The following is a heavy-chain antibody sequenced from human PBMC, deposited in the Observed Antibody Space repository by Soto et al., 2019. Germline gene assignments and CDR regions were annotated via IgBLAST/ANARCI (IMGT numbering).Heavy chain of an antibody. V-gene: IGHV1-46*01. CDR3: ARDGSGGYDFDWYYYYGMDV. CDR2: INPSGGST. D-gene: IGHD5-12*01. CDR1: GYTFTSYY. Sequence: VASVKVSCKASGYTFTSYYMHWVRQAPGQGLEWMGIINPSGGSTSYAQKFQGRVTMTRDTSTSTVYMELSSLRSEDTAVYYCARDGSGGYDFDWYYYYGMDVWGQGTTVTVSS. J-gene: IGHJ6*02.